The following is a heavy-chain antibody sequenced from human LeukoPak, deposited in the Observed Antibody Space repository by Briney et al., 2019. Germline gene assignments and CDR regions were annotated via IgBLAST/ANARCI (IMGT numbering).Heavy chain of an antibody. CDR1: GGSFSGYY. CDR2: INHSGST. V-gene: IGHV4-34*01. J-gene: IGHJ5*02. CDR3: ARGRYSSGWYRGCWFDP. D-gene: IGHD6-19*01. Sequence: SETLSLTCAVYGGSFSGYYWSWIRQPPGKGLEWIGEINHSGSTNYNPSLKSRVTISVDTSKNQFSLKLSSVTAADTAVYYCARGRYSSGWYRGCWFDPWGQGTLVTVSS.